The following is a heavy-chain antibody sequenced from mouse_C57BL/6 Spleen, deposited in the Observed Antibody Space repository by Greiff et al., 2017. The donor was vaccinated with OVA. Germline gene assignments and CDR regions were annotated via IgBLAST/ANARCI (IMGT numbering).Heavy chain of an antibody. CDR1: GYTFTSYW. CDR3: ARTDYDYDGYAMDY. Sequence: HVQLQQPGAELVKPGASVKMSCKASGYTFTSYWITWVKQRPGQGLEWIGDIYPGSGSTNYNEKFKSKATLTVDTSSSTAYMQLSSLTSEDSAVYYCARTDYDYDGYAMDYWGQGTSVTVSS. D-gene: IGHD2-4*01. CDR2: IYPGSGST. J-gene: IGHJ4*01. V-gene: IGHV1-55*01.